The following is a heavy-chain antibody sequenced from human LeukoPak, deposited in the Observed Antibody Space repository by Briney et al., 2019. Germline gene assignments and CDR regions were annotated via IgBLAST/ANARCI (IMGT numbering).Heavy chain of an antibody. D-gene: IGHD1-1*01. Sequence: GGSLRLSCAASGFTFSSAWMSWVRQAPGKGLEWVGRIKIKTDGGTADYAVPVKGRFTISRDDSKSNLFLQLNSLKNEDTAVYYCITLGQTATGDSWGQGTLVTVSS. V-gene: IGHV3-15*01. CDR2: IKIKTDGGTA. J-gene: IGHJ4*02. CDR3: ITLGQTATGDS. CDR1: GFTFSSAW.